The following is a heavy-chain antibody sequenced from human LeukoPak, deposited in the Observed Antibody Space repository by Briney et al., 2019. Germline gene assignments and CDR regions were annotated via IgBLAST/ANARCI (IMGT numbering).Heavy chain of an antibody. CDR1: GGSISSSRYY. CDR3: ASLDILTGSDAFDI. V-gene: IGHV4-39*07. Sequence: PSETLSLTCTVSGGSISSSRYYWGWIRQPPGKGLEWIGSIYYSGSTYYNPSLKSRVTISVDTSKNQFSLKLSSVTAADTAVYYCASLDILTGSDAFDIWGQGTMVTVSS. D-gene: IGHD3-9*01. J-gene: IGHJ3*02. CDR2: IYYSGST.